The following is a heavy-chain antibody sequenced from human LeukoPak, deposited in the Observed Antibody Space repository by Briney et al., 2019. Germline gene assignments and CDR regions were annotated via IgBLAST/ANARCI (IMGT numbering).Heavy chain of an antibody. Sequence: SETLSLTCTVSGGSISSSSYYWGWIRQPPGKGLEWIATIYYTGRTYYNPSLKSRVTISIDTSKNQFSLKLSSVPAADTAVYYCARLGIKYDYVWGSYRSIPYYFDYWGQGTLVTVFS. V-gene: IGHV4-39*01. CDR3: ARLGIKYDYVWGSYRSIPYYFDY. CDR1: GGSISSSSYY. D-gene: IGHD3-16*02. CDR2: IYYTGRT. J-gene: IGHJ4*02.